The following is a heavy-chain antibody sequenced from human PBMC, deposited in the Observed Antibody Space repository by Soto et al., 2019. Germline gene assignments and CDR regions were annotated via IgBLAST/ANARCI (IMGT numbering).Heavy chain of an antibody. CDR1: GGTFSSYT. J-gene: IGHJ4*02. V-gene: IGHV1-69*08. D-gene: IGHD6-13*01. CDR2: IIPILGIA. Sequence: QVQLVQSGAEVKKPGSSVKVSCKASGGTFSSYTISWVRQAPGQGLEWMGRIIPILGIANYAQKFQGRVMITADKATSTAYMELSSLRSEDTAVYYCARDEGGIAAAGTGGHYWGQGTLVTVSS. CDR3: ARDEGGIAAAGTGGHY.